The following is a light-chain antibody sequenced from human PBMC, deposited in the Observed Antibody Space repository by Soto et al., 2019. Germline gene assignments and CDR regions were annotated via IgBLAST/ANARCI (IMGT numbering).Light chain of an antibody. CDR3: QSYDSSLRVYV. J-gene: IGLJ1*01. CDR1: SSKIGAGYD. CDR2: GNT. V-gene: IGLV1-40*01. Sequence: SVLTQPPSVSGAPGQRGTISCTGSSSKIGAGYDVNWYQQFPGTAPKLLIYGNTKRTSGVPDRFSGSKSGTSASLAITGLQAEDETEYYCQSYDSSLRVYVFGTGTKVTVL.